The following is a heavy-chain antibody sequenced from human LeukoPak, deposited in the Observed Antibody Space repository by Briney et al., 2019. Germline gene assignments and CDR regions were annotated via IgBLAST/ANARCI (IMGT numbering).Heavy chain of an antibody. J-gene: IGHJ3*02. CDR1: GYTFSSYG. Sequence: ASVKVSCKASGYTFSSYGISWVRQAPGQGLEWMGWISAYNGNTNYAQKFQGRVTMTEDTSTDTAYMELSSLRSEDTAVYYCASSFDIWGQGTMVTVSS. CDR2: ISAYNGNT. V-gene: IGHV1-18*01. CDR3: ASSFDI.